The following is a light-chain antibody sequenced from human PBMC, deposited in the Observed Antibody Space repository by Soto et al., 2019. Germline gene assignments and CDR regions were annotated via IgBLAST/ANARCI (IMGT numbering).Light chain of an antibody. V-gene: IGKV3-20*01. CDR2: VAY. CDR1: QSVSSSY. CDR3: EQYGSSPRVT. Sequence: EIVLTQSPGTLSLSPGERATLSCRASQSVSSSYLAWYQQKPGQAPRLLIYVAYSRATGIPDRFSGSGSGTAFTLTISRLEPEDFAVYYCEQYGSSPRVTFGGRTKVEIK. J-gene: IGKJ4*01.